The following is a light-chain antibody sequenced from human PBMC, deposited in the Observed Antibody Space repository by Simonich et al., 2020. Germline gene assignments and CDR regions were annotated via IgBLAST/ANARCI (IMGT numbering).Light chain of an antibody. J-gene: IGKJ3*01. CDR1: QSVLYSSNNKNY. Sequence: DIVMTQSPDSLAVSLGERATINFKSSQSVLYSSNNKNYLAWYQQKPGQHPNLLIYWASTRESGVPDRFSGSGSGTDFTLTISSLQAEDVAVYYCQQYYSTPPAFGPGTKVDIK. V-gene: IGKV4-1*01. CDR3: QQYYSTPPA. CDR2: WAS.